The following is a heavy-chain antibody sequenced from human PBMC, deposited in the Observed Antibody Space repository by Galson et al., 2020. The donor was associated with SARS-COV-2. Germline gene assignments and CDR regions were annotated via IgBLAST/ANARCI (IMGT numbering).Heavy chain of an antibody. V-gene: IGHV3-53*01. CDR2: IYRGGST. CDR3: ARVVADAFDP. J-gene: IGHJ5*02. CDR1: GFTVSSNY. Sequence: GESLKISCAASGFTVSSNYKSWVRQAPGKGLECVSVIYRGGSTYYADYVKGRFTIPRDNSKNTQYLQMNSLRAEETAVYYCARVVADAFDPWGQGTLVAVSS.